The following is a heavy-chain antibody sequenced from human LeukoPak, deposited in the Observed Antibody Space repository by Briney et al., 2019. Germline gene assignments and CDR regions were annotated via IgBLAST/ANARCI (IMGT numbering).Heavy chain of an antibody. J-gene: IGHJ4*02. Sequence: PGGSLRLSCAASGFTFSDSYMTWVRQAPGKGVEWVAYISGSGHDINYSESAKGRFTISRDNAKNSLYLQMSSLRVEDTAVYYCARTLVVIPDYWGQGTLVTVSS. V-gene: IGHV3-11*04. CDR1: GFTFSDSY. D-gene: IGHD3-22*01. CDR2: ISGSGHDI. CDR3: ARTLVVIPDY.